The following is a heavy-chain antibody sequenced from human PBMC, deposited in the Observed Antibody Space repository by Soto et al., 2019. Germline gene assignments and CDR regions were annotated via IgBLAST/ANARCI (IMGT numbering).Heavy chain of an antibody. CDR1: GFAFSSHP. CDR2: ISDGGDLT. V-gene: IGHV3-23*01. D-gene: IGHD6-6*01. Sequence: VQLLESGGDLVHPGGSLRLSCAASGFAFSSHPMRWVRQAPERGLEWVSGISDGGDLTYNADSVKGRFTISRDNSKNILFLQMNSLRAEDTALYYCARRAFGSSRSFDLWGQGTMVTVSS. J-gene: IGHJ3*01. CDR3: ARRAFGSSRSFDL.